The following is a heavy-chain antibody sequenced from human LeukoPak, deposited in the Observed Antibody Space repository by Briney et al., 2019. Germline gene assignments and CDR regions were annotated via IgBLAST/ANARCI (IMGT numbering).Heavy chain of an antibody. CDR2: IYSGGST. CDR1: GFTFSSYA. Sequence: PGGSLRLSCAASGFTFSSYAMHWVRQAPGKGLEWVSVIYSGGSTYYADSVKGRFTISRDNSKNTLYLQMNSLRAEDTAVYYCASDQYYYYGMDVWGQGTTVTVSS. V-gene: IGHV3-53*01. J-gene: IGHJ6*02. CDR3: ASDQYYYYGMDV.